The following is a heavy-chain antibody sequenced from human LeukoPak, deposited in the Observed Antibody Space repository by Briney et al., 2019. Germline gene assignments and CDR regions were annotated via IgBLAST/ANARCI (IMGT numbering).Heavy chain of an antibody. D-gene: IGHD3-22*01. V-gene: IGHV5-51*01. Sequence: GESLKISCKGSGYSFTTYWIGWVRQMPGRGLEWMGIIYPGDSDTRYSPSFQGQVTILADKSISTAYLQWSSLKASDTAMYYCARQFRDSSGYYSYYFDYWGQGTLVTVSS. CDR2: IYPGDSDT. CDR1: GYSFTTYW. J-gene: IGHJ4*02. CDR3: ARQFRDSSGYYSYYFDY.